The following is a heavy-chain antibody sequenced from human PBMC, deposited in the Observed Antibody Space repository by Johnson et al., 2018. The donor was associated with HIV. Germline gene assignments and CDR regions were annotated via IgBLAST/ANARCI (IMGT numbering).Heavy chain of an antibody. V-gene: IGHV3-7*01. Sequence: VHLVESGGGVVQPGRSLRLSCAASGFTFSSYGMHWVRQAPGKGLEWVANIKQDGSEKYYVDSVKGRFTISRDNAKNSLYLQMNSLRAEDTAVYYCARARPNSYYYDSSGYPDAFDIWGQGTMVTVSS. D-gene: IGHD3-22*01. CDR3: ARARPNSYYYDSSGYPDAFDI. CDR1: GFTFSSYG. J-gene: IGHJ3*02. CDR2: IKQDGSEK.